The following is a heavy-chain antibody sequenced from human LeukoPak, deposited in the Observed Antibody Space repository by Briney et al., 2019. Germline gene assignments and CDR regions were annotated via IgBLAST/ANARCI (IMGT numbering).Heavy chain of an antibody. CDR2: INEDGSER. V-gene: IGHV3-7*03. CDR1: GFTFSNYW. J-gene: IGHJ4*02. CDR3: ATASPYCSGDYCRLRFDY. D-gene: IGHD3-22*01. Sequence: PGGSLRLSCAASGFTFSNYWMNWVRQAPGKGLEWVATINEDGSERYCMDSMKGRFTISRDNGDNSLYLQMNSLRAEDTAVYYCATASPYCSGDYCRLRFDYWGQGTLVTVSS.